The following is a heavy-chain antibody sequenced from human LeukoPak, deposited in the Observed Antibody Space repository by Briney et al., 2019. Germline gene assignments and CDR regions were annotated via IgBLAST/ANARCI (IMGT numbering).Heavy chain of an antibody. CDR3: ARAKAVAGRFDY. V-gene: IGHV1-69*13. Sequence: SVKVSCKASGGTFSSYAISWVRQAPGQGLEWMGGIIPIFGTANYAQKFQGRVTITADESTSTAYMELSSLRSEDTAVYYCARAKAVAGRFDYWGQGTLVTVSS. J-gene: IGHJ4*02. CDR2: IIPIFGTA. CDR1: GGTFSSYA. D-gene: IGHD6-19*01.